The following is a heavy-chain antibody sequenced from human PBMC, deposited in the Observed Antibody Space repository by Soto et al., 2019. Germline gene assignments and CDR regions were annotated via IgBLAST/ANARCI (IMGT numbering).Heavy chain of an antibody. CDR1: GFTFSNFA. J-gene: IGHJ4*02. CDR2: TSYDGNNK. Sequence: QVRLVESGGGVVQPGGSLRLSCAASGFTFSNFAMHWVRQAPGKGLEWVAVTSYDGNNKDYADSVKGRFTISRDNSKNTLFLQVNSLRPEDTAVYCCARERAIAATGIFYYWGQGTLVTVSS. V-gene: IGHV3-30-3*01. CDR3: ARERAIAATGIFYY. D-gene: IGHD6-13*01.